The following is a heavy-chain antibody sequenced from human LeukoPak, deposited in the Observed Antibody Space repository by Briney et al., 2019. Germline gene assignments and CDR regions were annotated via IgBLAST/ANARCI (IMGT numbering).Heavy chain of an antibody. CDR1: GFTFSSYA. Sequence: PGGSLRLSCAASGFTFSSYAMSWVRQAPGKGLEWVSAISGSGGSTYYADSVKGRFTISRDNSKNTLYLQMNSLRAEVTAVYYCAKGRIVVVPAAGYYYYYGMDVWGQGTTVTVSS. CDR3: AKGRIVVVPAAGYYYYYGMDV. V-gene: IGHV3-23*01. D-gene: IGHD2-2*01. CDR2: ISGSGGST. J-gene: IGHJ6*02.